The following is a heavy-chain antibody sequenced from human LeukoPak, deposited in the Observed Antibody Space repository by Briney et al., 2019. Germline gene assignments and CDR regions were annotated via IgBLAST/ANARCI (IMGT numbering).Heavy chain of an antibody. Sequence: ASVKVSCKASGYTFTSYDINWVRQATGQGLEWMGWMNPNSGNTGYAQKFQGRVTMTRNTSISTAYMELSSLRSEDTAVYYCARTYGGSTWSLTYFDYWGQGTLVTVSS. D-gene: IGHD6-13*01. CDR3: ARTYGGSTWSLTYFDY. CDR2: MNPNSGNT. J-gene: IGHJ4*02. V-gene: IGHV1-8*01. CDR1: GYTFTSYD.